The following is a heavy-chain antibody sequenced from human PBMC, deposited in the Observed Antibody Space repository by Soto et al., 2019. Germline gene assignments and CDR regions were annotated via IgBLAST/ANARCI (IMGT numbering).Heavy chain of an antibody. D-gene: IGHD3-22*01. V-gene: IGHV3-21*01. Sequence: EVQLVESGGGLVKPGGSLRLSCAASGFTFSSYSMNWVRQAPGKGLEWVSSISSSSSYIYYADSVKGRFTISRDNAKNSLYLQMNSLRAEDTAVYYCARGIHYYDSSGYHGYWGQGTLVTVSS. J-gene: IGHJ4*02. CDR1: GFTFSSYS. CDR3: ARGIHYYDSSGYHGY. CDR2: ISSSSSYI.